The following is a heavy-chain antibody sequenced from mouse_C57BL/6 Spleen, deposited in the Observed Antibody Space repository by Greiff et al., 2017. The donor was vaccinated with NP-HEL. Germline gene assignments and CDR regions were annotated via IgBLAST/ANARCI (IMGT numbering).Heavy chain of an antibody. V-gene: IGHV1-69*01. J-gene: IGHJ2*01. CDR2: IDPSDSYT. Sequence: VQLQQSGAELVMPGASVKLSCKASGYTFTSYWMHWVKQRPGQGLEWIGEIDPSDSYTNYNQKFKGKSTLTVDKSSSTAYMQLSSLTSEDSAVYYCARGGTTDYYWGQGTTLTVSS. CDR1: GYTFTSYW. D-gene: IGHD1-1*01. CDR3: ARGGTTDYY.